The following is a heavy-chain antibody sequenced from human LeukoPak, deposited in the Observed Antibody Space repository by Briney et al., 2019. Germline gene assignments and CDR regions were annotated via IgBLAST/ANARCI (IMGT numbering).Heavy chain of an antibody. D-gene: IGHD2-2*01. CDR2: ISWNSGSI. CDR3: AKGRDKYQLLSKNWFDP. CDR1: GFTFDDYA. J-gene: IGHJ5*02. Sequence: PGGSLRLSCAASGFTFDDYAMRWVRQAPGKGLEWVSGISWNSGSIGYADSVKGRFTISRDNAKNSLYLQMNSLRAEDTALYYCAKGRDKYQLLSKNWFDPWGQGTLVTVSS. V-gene: IGHV3-9*01.